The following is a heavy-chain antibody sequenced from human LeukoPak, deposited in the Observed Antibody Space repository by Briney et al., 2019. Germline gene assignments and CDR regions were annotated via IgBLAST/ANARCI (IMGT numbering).Heavy chain of an antibody. CDR3: ARQSCSSTSCYFSFGGAYEY. J-gene: IGHJ4*02. Sequence: SETPSLTCTISGGSISTSHYWGWIRQAPGKGLEWIGSISHSGSTYYNPSLKSRISISVGTSKNQFSLQLSSVTAADTAVYYCARQSCSSTSCYFSFGGAYEYWGQGTLVTVSS. CDR2: ISHSGST. CDR1: GGSISTSHY. D-gene: IGHD2-2*01. V-gene: IGHV4-39*01.